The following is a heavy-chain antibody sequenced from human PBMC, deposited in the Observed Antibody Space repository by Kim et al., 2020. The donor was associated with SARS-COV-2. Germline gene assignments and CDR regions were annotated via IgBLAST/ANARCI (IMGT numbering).Heavy chain of an antibody. J-gene: IGHJ4*02. D-gene: IGHD6-6*01. V-gene: IGHV1-18*01. CDR3: AREYSSSRPSFDY. Sequence: YARKLHGRVTMTTDTSTRTAYMEMRSLGSDDRAVYYCAREYSSSRPSFDYWGQGTLVTVSS.